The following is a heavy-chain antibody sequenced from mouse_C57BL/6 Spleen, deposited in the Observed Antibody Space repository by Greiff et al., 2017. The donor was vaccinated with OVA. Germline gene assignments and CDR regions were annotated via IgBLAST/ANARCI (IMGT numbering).Heavy chain of an antibody. Sequence: QVQLKQSGAELVRPGASVTLSCKASGYTFTDYEMPWVKQTPVHGLEWIGAIDPETGGTAYNQKFKGKAILTADKSSSTAYMELRSLTSEDSAVYYCTRRYSNFVGFAYWGQGTLVTVSA. J-gene: IGHJ3*01. CDR1: GYTFTDYE. CDR2: IDPETGGT. V-gene: IGHV1-15*01. D-gene: IGHD2-5*01. CDR3: TRRYSNFVGFAY.